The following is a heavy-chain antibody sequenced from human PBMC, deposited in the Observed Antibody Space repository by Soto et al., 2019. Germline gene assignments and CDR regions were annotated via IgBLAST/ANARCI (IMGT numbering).Heavy chain of an antibody. CDR1: GFTFSSYW. Sequence: EVQLVESGGGLVQPGGSLRLSCAASGFTFSSYWMHCVRQAPGKGLVWVSRINSDGSSTTYAVSVKGRFTISRDNAKNPGYLQMNSLRAENTAVYYCASKHSSRAFDYWGQGTLVTVSS. J-gene: IGHJ4*02. D-gene: IGHD6-13*01. V-gene: IGHV3-74*01. CDR2: INSDGSST. CDR3: ASKHSSRAFDY.